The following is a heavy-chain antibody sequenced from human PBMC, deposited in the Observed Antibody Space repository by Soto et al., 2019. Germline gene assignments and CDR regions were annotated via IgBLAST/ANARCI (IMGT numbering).Heavy chain of an antibody. CDR3: ARVSNWEPGSNWFDP. Sequence: GASVKVSCKASGGTFSSYAISWVRQAPGQGLEWMGGIIPIFGTANYAQKFQGRVTITADESTSTAYMELSSLRSEDTAVYYCARVSNWEPGSNWFDPWGQGTLVTVSS. V-gene: IGHV1-69*13. J-gene: IGHJ5*02. CDR1: GGTFSSYA. CDR2: IIPIFGTA. D-gene: IGHD1-1*01.